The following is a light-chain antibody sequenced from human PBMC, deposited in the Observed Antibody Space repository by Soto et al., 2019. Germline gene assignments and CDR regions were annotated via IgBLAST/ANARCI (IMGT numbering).Light chain of an antibody. CDR2: GAS. J-gene: IGKJ5*01. V-gene: IGKV3-20*01. CDR1: QSISSTN. CDR3: HRLRALPRFT. Sequence: LLSLSRCTLALSPGARATLSCRASQSISSTNLAWYQQKPGQAPRLLIYGASSRATGIPDRVSGSGSETDFALTISIRGVEDVAVEVCHRLRALPRFTFGQGTRLEIK.